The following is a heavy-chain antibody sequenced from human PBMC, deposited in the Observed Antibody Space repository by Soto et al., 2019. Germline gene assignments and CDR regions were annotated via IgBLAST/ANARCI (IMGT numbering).Heavy chain of an antibody. D-gene: IGHD1-26*01. CDR2: IYYSGST. CDR3: ARATREIVGAASPRIYYYYGMDV. CDR1: GGSISSGGYY. J-gene: IGHJ6*02. Sequence: QVQLQESGPGLVKPSQTLSLTCTVSGGSISSGGYYWSWIRQHPGKGLEWIGYIYYSGSTYYNPSLKSRVTISVDTSKNQFSLKLSSVTAADTAVYYCARATREIVGAASPRIYYYYGMDVWGQGTTVTVSS. V-gene: IGHV4-31*03.